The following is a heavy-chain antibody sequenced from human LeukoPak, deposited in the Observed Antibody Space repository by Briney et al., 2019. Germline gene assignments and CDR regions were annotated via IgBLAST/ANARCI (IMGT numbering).Heavy chain of an antibody. D-gene: IGHD6-13*01. V-gene: IGHV3-66*01. CDR1: GFTVSSNY. Sequence: GGSLRLSCAASGFTVSSNYMSWVRQAPGKGLEWVSVIYSGGSTYYADSVKGRFTISRDNSKNTLYLQMNSLIAEDTAVYYCARDLYSSSWYPSDAFDIWGQGTMVTVSS. CDR3: ARDLYSSSWYPSDAFDI. J-gene: IGHJ3*02. CDR2: IYSGGST.